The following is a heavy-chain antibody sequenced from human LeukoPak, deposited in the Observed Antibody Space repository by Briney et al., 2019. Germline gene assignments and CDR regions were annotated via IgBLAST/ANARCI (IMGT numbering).Heavy chain of an antibody. Sequence: SGGSLRLSCAASGFTFSSYSMNWVRQAPGEGLEWVSSISSSSSYIYYADSVKGRFTISRDNAKNSLYLQMNSLRAEDTAVYYCAREGLCGGDCYLTGMDVWGQGTTVTVSS. D-gene: IGHD2-21*02. CDR3: AREGLCGGDCYLTGMDV. J-gene: IGHJ6*02. V-gene: IGHV3-21*01. CDR2: ISSSSSYI. CDR1: GFTFSSYS.